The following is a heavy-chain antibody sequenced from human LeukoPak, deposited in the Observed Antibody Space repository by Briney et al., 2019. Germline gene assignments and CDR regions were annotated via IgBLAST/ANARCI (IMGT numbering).Heavy chain of an antibody. CDR2: ISGSGGST. J-gene: IGHJ4*02. V-gene: IGHV3-23*01. CDR1: GFTFSTYW. Sequence: PGGSLRLSCVASGFTFSTYWMHWVRQAPGKGLEWVSAISGSGGSTYYADSVKGRFTISRDNSKNTLYLQMNSLRAEDTAVYYCAKDNYSGSYRGVVRGLYFDYWGQGTLVTVSS. D-gene: IGHD1-26*01. CDR3: AKDNYSGSYRGVVRGLYFDY.